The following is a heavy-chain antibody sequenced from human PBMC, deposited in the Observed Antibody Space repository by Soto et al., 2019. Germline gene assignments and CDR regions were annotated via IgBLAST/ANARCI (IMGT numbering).Heavy chain of an antibody. Sequence: SVKVSCKASGCTFSSYAISWVRQAPGQGLEWMGGIIPIFGTANYAQRFQGRVTITADESTSTAYMELSSLRSEDTAVYYCARWALWFGELTSNATTYYYYYGMDVWGQGTTVTVSS. CDR3: ARWALWFGELTSNATTYYYYYGMDV. CDR2: IIPIFGTA. J-gene: IGHJ6*02. D-gene: IGHD3-10*01. CDR1: GCTFSSYA. V-gene: IGHV1-69*13.